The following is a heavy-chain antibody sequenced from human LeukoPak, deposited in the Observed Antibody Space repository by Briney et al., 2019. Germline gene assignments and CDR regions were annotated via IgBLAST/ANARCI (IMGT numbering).Heavy chain of an antibody. CDR1: GFTLSDYD. CDR2: LGSAGDK. D-gene: IGHD3/OR15-3a*01. J-gene: IGHJ6*02. V-gene: IGHV3-13*04. CDR3: ARAKRETSTRPWTSGMDV. Sequence: GGSLRLSCAASGFTLSDYDIHWVRQPIGKGLEWVSGLGSAGDKYHAGSERGRFTISREDAENSVYLQMNGLRPEDTAIYYCARAKRETSTRPWTSGMDVWGQGTRVTVSS.